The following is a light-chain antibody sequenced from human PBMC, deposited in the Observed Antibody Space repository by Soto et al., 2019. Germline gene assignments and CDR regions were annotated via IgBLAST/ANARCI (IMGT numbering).Light chain of an antibody. V-gene: IGKV3-20*01. Sequence: EIVLTQFPGTLSLSPGERATLSCRASQSVGSNYLAWYQQRPGQPPNLLIFGASHRAPDIPDRFSGSGSGTDFTLTISRLEPGDFAVYYCQQYGSSIQAFGQGTKVDIK. J-gene: IGKJ1*01. CDR1: QSVGSNY. CDR3: QQYGSSIQA. CDR2: GAS.